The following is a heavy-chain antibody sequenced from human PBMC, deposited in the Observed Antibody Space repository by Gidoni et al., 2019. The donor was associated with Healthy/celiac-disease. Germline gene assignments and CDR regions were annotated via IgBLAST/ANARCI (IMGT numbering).Heavy chain of an antibody. J-gene: IGHJ4*02. CDR3: ARGYSSGWYIY. CDR2: INPSGGIT. CDR1: GYTFNSYY. Sequence: QVQLVQSGAEVKKPVASVKVSCKASGYTFNSYYMPWVRQATGPGLEWRGIINPSGGITSYAQKFQGRVTMTRDTSTSTVYMELSSLRSEDTAVYYCARGYSSGWYIYWGQGTLVTVSS. V-gene: IGHV1-46*02. D-gene: IGHD6-19*01.